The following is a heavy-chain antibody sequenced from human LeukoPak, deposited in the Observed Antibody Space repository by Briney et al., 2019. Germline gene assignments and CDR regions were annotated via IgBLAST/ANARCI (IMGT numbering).Heavy chain of an antibody. CDR3: AKDRGPGFSVRGDAFDI. CDR2: ISGGSIST. Sequence: GRSLRLSCAASGFTFSNYGMSWVRQAPGKGPEWVSAISGGSISTYYADSVEGRFTISRDNSKNTLYLQMNSLRAEDAAVYYCAKDRGPGFSVRGDAFDIWGQGTVVTVSS. V-gene: IGHV3-23*01. J-gene: IGHJ3*02. CDR1: GFTFSNYG. D-gene: IGHD3-10*01.